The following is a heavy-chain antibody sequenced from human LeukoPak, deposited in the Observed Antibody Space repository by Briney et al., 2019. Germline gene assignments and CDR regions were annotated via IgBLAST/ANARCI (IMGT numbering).Heavy chain of an antibody. Sequence: SVKVSCKATGGTFSSYAISWVRQAPGQGLEWMGGIIPIFGTANYAQKFQGRVTITADESTSTAYMELSSLRSEDTAVYYCARVDPSSSSQALDSWGQGTLVTVSS. V-gene: IGHV1-69*13. CDR2: IIPIFGTA. D-gene: IGHD6-6*01. CDR1: GGTFSSYA. J-gene: IGHJ4*02. CDR3: ARVDPSSSSQALDS.